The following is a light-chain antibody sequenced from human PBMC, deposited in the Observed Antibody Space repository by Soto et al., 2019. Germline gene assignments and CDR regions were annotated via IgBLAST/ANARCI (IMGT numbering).Light chain of an antibody. Sequence: EIVMTQSPATLSVSPGERATLSCRASQSVSSNLAWYQQKPGQGPRLLMYGASTRATGIPARCSGIGSGTELALYISSLQSEDLATSYCPQYNSWPYTFGRGNKLQIK. J-gene: IGKJ2*01. V-gene: IGKV3-15*01. CDR2: GAS. CDR3: PQYNSWPYT. CDR1: QSVSSN.